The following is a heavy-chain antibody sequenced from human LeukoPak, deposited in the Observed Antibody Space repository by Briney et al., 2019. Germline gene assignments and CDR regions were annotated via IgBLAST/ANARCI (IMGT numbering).Heavy chain of an antibody. J-gene: IGHJ4*02. Sequence: PSETLSLTCTVSGGSISSYYWSWIRQPPGKGSGWIGYSDKSGSTNYNPSLKSRVTISVDTSTNQFSLRLSSVTAADTAVYYCAADRNNRSWYYYWGQGILVTVSS. V-gene: IGHV4-59*08. D-gene: IGHD2/OR15-2a*01. CDR1: GGSISSYY. CDR3: AADRNNRSWYYY. CDR2: SDKSGST.